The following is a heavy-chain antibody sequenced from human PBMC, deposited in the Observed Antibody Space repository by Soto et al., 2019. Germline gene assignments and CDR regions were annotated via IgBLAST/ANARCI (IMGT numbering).Heavy chain of an antibody. Sequence: PSETLALTCTVSGGSISSYYWSWIRQPPGKGLEWIGYIYYSGITDYNPSLKSRVTISVDTSKSQFSLKLSSVTAADTAVYYCARHAYSSSWSYYYYGMDVWGQGTTVT. CDR2: IYYSGIT. CDR1: GGSISSYY. D-gene: IGHD6-13*01. V-gene: IGHV4-59*01. J-gene: IGHJ6*02. CDR3: ARHAYSSSWSYYYYGMDV.